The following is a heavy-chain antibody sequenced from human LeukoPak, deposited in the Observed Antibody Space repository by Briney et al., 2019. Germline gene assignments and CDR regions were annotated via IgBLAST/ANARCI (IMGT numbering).Heavy chain of an antibody. J-gene: IGHJ4*02. D-gene: IGHD5-12*01. CDR1: GFTFSIYA. CDR2: ISGSGDTT. Sequence: PGGSLRLSCAASGFTFSIYAMTWVRQAPGKGLEWVSVISGSGDTTYYADSVKGRFTISRDNSKNTLYLQMNSLRDEDTAIYHCAREVAFFDYWGQGTLVTVSS. CDR3: AREVAFFDY. V-gene: IGHV3-23*01.